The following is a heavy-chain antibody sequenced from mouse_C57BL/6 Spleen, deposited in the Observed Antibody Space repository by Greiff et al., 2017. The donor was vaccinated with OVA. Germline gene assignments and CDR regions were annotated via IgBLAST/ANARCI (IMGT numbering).Heavy chain of an antibody. CDR2: IYPGSGST. CDR1: GYTFTSYG. J-gene: IGHJ3*01. D-gene: IGHD2-5*01. V-gene: IGHV1-55*01. CDR3: ANAYYSNCGFAY. Sequence: VQLQQPGAELVKPGASVKMSCKASGYTFTSYGITWVKQRPGQGLEWIGDIYPGSGSTNYNEKFKSKATLTVDTSSSTAYMQLRSLTSEDSAVYYWANAYYSNCGFAYWGQGTLVTVSA.